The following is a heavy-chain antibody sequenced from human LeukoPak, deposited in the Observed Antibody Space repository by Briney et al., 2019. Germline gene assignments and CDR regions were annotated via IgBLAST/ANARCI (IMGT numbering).Heavy chain of an antibody. Sequence: GGSLRLSCAASGLTFSGYSMNWVRQAPGKGLEWVSYISSSSSTIHYADSVKGRFTISRDNAKNSLYLQMNSLRAEDAAVYYCVRVGSVSGSDYLDYWGQGTLVTVSS. CDR1: GLTFSGYS. CDR2: ISSSSSTI. CDR3: VRVGSVSGSDYLDY. V-gene: IGHV3-48*04. J-gene: IGHJ4*02. D-gene: IGHD6-19*01.